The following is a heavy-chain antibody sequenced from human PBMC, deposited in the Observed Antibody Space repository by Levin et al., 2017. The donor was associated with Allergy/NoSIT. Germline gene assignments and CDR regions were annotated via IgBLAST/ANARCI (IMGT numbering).Heavy chain of an antibody. V-gene: IGHV3-30*18. CDR3: AKEGHYGDYFDY. J-gene: IGHJ4*02. Sequence: PGGSLRLSCAASGFTFSNYDMHWVRQAPGKGLEWVAVISYDGSNKYYADSVKGRFTISRDNSKNTLYLQMNSLRAEDTAVYYCAKEGHYGDYFDYWGQGTLVTVSS. CDR2: ISYDGSNK. D-gene: IGHD4-17*01. CDR1: GFTFSNYD.